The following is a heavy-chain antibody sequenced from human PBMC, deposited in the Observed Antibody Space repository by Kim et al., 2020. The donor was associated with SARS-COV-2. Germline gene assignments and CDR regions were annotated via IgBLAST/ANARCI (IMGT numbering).Heavy chain of an antibody. CDR1: GFSFSSYA. V-gene: IGHV3-21*01. D-gene: IGHD5-18*01. J-gene: IGHJ4*01. Sequence: GGSLRLSCAASGFSFSSYAMNWVRQAPGKGLEWVAFISNSATSIYYADSVKGRFTVSSDNAENSVFLQMNGLRADDTGVYFCARDLGSGPLQLCCEYWG. CDR3: ARDLGSGPLQLCCEY. CDR2: ISNSATSI.